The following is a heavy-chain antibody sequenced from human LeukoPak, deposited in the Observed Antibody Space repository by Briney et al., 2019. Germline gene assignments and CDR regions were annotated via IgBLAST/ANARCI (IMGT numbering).Heavy chain of an antibody. CDR2: MSPNSGNT. J-gene: IGHJ4*02. Sequence: ASVKVSCKASGYTFTTYEIYWVRQATGQGLEGVGWMSPNSGNTVYAQKFQGRVTITRNISISTVYLELSSLRSEDTAVYYCARSGYNRFDYWGQGTLVTVSS. CDR3: ARSGYNRFDY. CDR1: GYTFTTYE. V-gene: IGHV1-8*03. D-gene: IGHD5-24*01.